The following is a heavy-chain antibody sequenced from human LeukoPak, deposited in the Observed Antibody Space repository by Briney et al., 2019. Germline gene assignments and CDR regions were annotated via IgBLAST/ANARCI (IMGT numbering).Heavy chain of an antibody. CDR1: GGSISSDSYY. CDR3: ARTPYYDILTGFPNNWFDP. Sequence: SQTLSLTCTVSGGSISSDSYYWSWIRQPPGKGLEWIGYIYYSGSTNYNPSLKSRVTISVDTSKNQFSLKLSSVTAADTAVYYCARTPYYDILTGFPNNWFDPWGQGTLVTVSS. D-gene: IGHD3-9*01. J-gene: IGHJ5*02. CDR2: IYYSGST. V-gene: IGHV4-61*01.